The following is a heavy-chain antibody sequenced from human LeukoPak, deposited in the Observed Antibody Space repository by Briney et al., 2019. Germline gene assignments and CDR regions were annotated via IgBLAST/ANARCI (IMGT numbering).Heavy chain of an antibody. CDR1: GFTFSSYG. V-gene: IGHV3-33*01. CDR3: ARELYGDYFLFDY. CDR2: IWYDGSNK. Sequence: GGSLRLFCAASGFTFSSYGMHWVRQARGKGLEWVAVIWYDGSNKYYADSVKGRFTISRDNSKNTLYLQMNSLRAEDTAVYYCARELYGDYFLFDYWGQGTLVTVSS. J-gene: IGHJ4*02. D-gene: IGHD4-17*01.